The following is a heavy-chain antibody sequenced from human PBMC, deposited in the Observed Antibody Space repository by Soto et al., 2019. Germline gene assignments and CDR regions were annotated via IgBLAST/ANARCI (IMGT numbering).Heavy chain of an antibody. D-gene: IGHD3-16*02. CDR3: ARAIYIWGSYLSNDAFDI. V-gene: IGHV3-74*01. Sequence: GGSLRLSCAASGFTFSSYWMHWVRQAPGKGLVWVSRINSDGSSTSYADSVKGRFTISRDNAKNTLYLQMNSLRAEDTAVYYCARAIYIWGSYLSNDAFDIWGQGTMVTVSS. J-gene: IGHJ3*02. CDR2: INSDGSST. CDR1: GFTFSSYW.